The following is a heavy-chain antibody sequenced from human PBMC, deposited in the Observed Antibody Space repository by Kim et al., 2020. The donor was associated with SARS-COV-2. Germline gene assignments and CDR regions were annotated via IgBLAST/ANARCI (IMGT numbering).Heavy chain of an antibody. J-gene: IGHJ5*02. V-gene: IGHV1-24*01. Sequence: ASVKVSCKVSGYTLTELSMHWVRQAPGKGLEWMGGFDPEDGETIYAQKFQGRVTMTEDTSTDTAYMELSSLRSEDTAVYYCATQGGYCSSTSCRGWFDPWGQGTLVTVSS. CDR3: ATQGGYCSSTSCRGWFDP. D-gene: IGHD2-2*01. CDR2: FDPEDGET. CDR1: GYTLTELS.